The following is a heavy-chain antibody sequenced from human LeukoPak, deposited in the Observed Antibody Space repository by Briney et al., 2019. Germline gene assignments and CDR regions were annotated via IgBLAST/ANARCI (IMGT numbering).Heavy chain of an antibody. V-gene: IGHV3-15*01. J-gene: IGHJ4*02. CDR1: GFTLSNAW. D-gene: IGHD3-10*01. CDR2: IKTKTDGGTT. CDR3: NTRLWFGELLFDC. Sequence: MTGGSLRLSCAASGFTLSNAWMSWVRQAPGKGLEWVGRIKTKTDGGTTDYSTPVKGRFTISRDDSKNTLYLQMNSLKTEDTAVYYCNTRLWFGELLFDCWGQGTLVTVSS.